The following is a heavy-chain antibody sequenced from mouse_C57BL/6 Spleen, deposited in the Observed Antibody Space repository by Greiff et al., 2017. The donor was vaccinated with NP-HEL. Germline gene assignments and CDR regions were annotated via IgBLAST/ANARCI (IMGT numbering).Heavy chain of an antibody. CDR2: IYPGDGDT. CDR3: ARSDYGGRENYAMDY. CDR1: GYAFSSSW. V-gene: IGHV1-82*01. Sequence: QVQLQQSGPELVKPGASVKISCKASGYAFSSSWMNWVKQRPGKGLEWIGRIYPGDGDTNYNGKFKGKATLTADKSSSTAYMQLSSLTSEDSAVYFCARSDYGGRENYAMDYWGQGTSVTVSS. D-gene: IGHD2-4*01. J-gene: IGHJ4*01.